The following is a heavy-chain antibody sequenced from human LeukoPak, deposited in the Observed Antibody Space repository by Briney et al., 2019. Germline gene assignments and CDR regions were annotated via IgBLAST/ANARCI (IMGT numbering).Heavy chain of an antibody. D-gene: IGHD3-16*01. CDR1: GFTFSSYG. V-gene: IGHV3-33*01. Sequence: GGSLRLSCAASGFTFSSYGMHWVRQAPGKGLEWVAVIWYDGSNKYYADSVKGRFTISRDNSKNTPYLQMNSLRAEDTAVYYCARDGRLPGGGYFDYWGQGTLVTVSS. J-gene: IGHJ4*02. CDR2: IWYDGSNK. CDR3: ARDGRLPGGGYFDY.